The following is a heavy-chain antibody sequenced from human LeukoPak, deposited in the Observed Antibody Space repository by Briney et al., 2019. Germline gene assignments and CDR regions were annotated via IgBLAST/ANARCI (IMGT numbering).Heavy chain of an antibody. D-gene: IGHD4/OR15-4a*01. V-gene: IGHV6-1*01. Sequence: SQTLSLTCAISGDSVSTDSAAWNWIRQSPSRGLEWLGRTYYRSKWYIGYAVSVQSRITINPDTSKNQFSLQQNSVTPEDTAVYFCARETINYFDYWGQGTLVTVSS. CDR1: GDSVSTDSAA. CDR2: TYYRSKWYI. J-gene: IGHJ4*02. CDR3: ARETINYFDY.